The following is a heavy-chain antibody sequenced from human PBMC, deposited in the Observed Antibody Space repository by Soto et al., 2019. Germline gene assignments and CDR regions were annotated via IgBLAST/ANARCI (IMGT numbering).Heavy chain of an antibody. J-gene: IGHJ3*02. V-gene: IGHV1-18*01. CDR3: ARGETHYYDSSGYYHGAFDI. CDR2: ISAYNGNT. CDR1: GYTFTNFG. D-gene: IGHD3-22*01. Sequence: ASVKVSCKASGYTFTNFGISWVRQAPGQGLEWMGWISAYNGNTNYAQKLQGRVTMTTDTSTSTAYMELRSLRSDDTAVYYCARGETHYYDSSGYYHGAFDIWGQGTMVTVS.